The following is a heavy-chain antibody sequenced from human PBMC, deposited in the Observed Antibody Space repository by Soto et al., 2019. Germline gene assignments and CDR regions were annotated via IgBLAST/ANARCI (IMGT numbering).Heavy chain of an antibody. V-gene: IGHV5-51*01. CDR1: GYSFTSYW. D-gene: IGHD3-22*01. CDR2: IYPGDSDT. Sequence: LKISCKGSGYSFTSYWIGWVRQMPGKGLEWMGIIYPGDSDTRYSPSFQGQVTISADKSISTAYLQWSSLKASDTAMYYCATQANLNYYDSSGYYYFDYWGQGTLVTAPQ. CDR3: ATQANLNYYDSSGYYYFDY. J-gene: IGHJ4*02.